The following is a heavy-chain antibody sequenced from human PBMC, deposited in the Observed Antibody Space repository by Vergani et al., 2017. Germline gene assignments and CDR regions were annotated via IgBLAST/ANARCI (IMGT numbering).Heavy chain of an antibody. CDR2: IYDSRNN. D-gene: IGHD1-14*01. Sequence: QLQLQESGPRLVKPSETLSLTCSLSGMSISNNNYYWGWIRQPPGKGLEWIGSIYDSRNNNYSPSLESRVSISGDTSKYQFSLNLTSVTAADTAVYYCSRHLRQRARNDVFDIWDHGTLVTVSS. CDR1: GMSISNNNYY. V-gene: IGHV4-39*01. CDR3: SRHLRQRARNDVFDI. J-gene: IGHJ3*02.